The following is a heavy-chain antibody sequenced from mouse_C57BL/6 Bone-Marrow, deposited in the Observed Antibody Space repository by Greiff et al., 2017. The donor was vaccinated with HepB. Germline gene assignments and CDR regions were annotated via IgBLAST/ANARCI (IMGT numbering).Heavy chain of an antibody. D-gene: IGHD2-5*01. CDR2: IHPNSGST. V-gene: IGHV1-64*01. J-gene: IGHJ3*01. Sequence: QVQLQQPGAELVKPGASVKLSCKASGYTFTSYWMHWVKQRPGQGLEWIGMIHPNSGSTNYNEKFKSKATLTVDKSSSTAYMQFSSLTSEDSAIYYCARTYYSNYGFAYWGQGTLVTVSA. CDR1: GYTFTSYW. CDR3: ARTYYSNYGFAY.